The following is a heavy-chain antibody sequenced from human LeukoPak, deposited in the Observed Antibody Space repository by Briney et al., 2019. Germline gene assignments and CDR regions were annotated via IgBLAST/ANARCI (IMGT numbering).Heavy chain of an antibody. CDR2: IIPIFGTA. Sequence: GASVKVSCKASGGTLSSYAISWVRQAPGQGVEWMGGIIPIFGTANYAHKFQGRVTIPADESTSTAYMELSSLTSEDTAVYYCARYGERRLPPYWFDPWGQGTLVTVSS. V-gene: IGHV1-69*13. CDR3: ARYGERRLPPYWFDP. CDR1: GGTLSSYA. D-gene: IGHD3-10*01. J-gene: IGHJ5*02.